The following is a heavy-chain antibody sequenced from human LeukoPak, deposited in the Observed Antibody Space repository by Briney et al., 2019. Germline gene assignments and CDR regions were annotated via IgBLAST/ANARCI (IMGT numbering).Heavy chain of an antibody. CDR3: VKNGIYSSGWYGGYFDY. Sequence: GSLRLSCSASGFTFSGYAMHWVRQAPGKGLEYVSVISSNGGSTDYADSVNGRFTISRDNSKNTLYLQMSSLRAEDTAVYYCVKNGIYSSGWYGGYFDYWGKGTLVTVSS. J-gene: IGHJ4*02. CDR2: ISSNGGST. V-gene: IGHV3-64D*09. D-gene: IGHD6-19*01. CDR1: GFTFSGYA.